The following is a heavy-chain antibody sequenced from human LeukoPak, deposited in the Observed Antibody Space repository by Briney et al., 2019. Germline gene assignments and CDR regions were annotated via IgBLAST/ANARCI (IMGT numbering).Heavy chain of an antibody. Sequence: GGSLRLSCAASGFTFDNYSMSWVRQAPGKGLEWVSTVNADGGNTYYADSVKGRFTISRDNSKSTLILQMDSLRVGDTALYYCTKRVKYGGTWDHFADWGQGTLVTVSS. J-gene: IGHJ4*02. CDR2: VNADGGNT. CDR1: GFTFDNYS. V-gene: IGHV3-23*01. D-gene: IGHD1-26*01. CDR3: TKRVKYGGTWDHFAD.